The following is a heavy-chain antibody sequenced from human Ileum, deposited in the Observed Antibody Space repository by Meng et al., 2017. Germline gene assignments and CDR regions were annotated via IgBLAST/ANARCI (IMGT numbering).Heavy chain of an antibody. CDR3: ARSSLGWPFLPFDY. V-gene: IGHV1-69*02. J-gene: IGHJ4*02. D-gene: IGHD3-3*01. CDR1: GGTFSSYT. Sequence: QVQLVHSGAEVKKPGSSVKVSCKASGGTFSSYTISWVLQAPGQGLEWMGRIIPILGIANYAQKFQGRVSITADKSTSTAYMELSSLRSEDTAVYYCARSSLGWPFLPFDYWGQGTLVTVSS. CDR2: IIPILGIA.